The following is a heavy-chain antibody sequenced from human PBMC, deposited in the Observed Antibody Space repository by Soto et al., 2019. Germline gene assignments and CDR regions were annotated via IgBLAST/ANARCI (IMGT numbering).Heavy chain of an antibody. J-gene: IGHJ3*02. V-gene: IGHV4-59*01. D-gene: IGHD3-16*01. Sequence: VQLQESGPGLVKPSETLSLTCTVSGGSISSYYWSWIRQPPGKGLEWIGYIYYSGSTNYNPSLKRRVTISVDTSTNRFSLKLSSVTAADAAVYYCASRWGRAFEIWGQGTMVTVSS. CDR2: IYYSGST. CDR1: GGSISSYY. CDR3: ASRWGRAFEI.